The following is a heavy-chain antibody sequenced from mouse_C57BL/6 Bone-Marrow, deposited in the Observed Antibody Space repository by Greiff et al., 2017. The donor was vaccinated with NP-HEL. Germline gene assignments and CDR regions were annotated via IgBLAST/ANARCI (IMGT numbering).Heavy chain of an antibody. Sequence: EVMLVASGGGLVKPGGSLKLSCAASGFTFSDSGMHWVRQAPEKGLEWVAYISSGSSTIYYADTVKGRFTISRDNAKNTLFLQMTSLRSEDTAMYYCAKEFAYWGQGTLVTVSA. J-gene: IGHJ3*01. CDR3: AKEFAY. CDR2: ISSGSSTI. CDR1: GFTFSDSG. V-gene: IGHV5-17*01.